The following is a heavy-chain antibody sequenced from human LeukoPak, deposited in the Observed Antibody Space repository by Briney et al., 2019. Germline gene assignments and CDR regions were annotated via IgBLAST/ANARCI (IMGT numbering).Heavy chain of an antibody. J-gene: IGHJ4*02. CDR3: ARGGYYFDY. V-gene: IGHV3-30*04. Sequence: GGSLSLSCAASGFTFSSYAMHWVRQAPGKGLEWVAVISYDGSNKYYADSVKGRFTISRDNSKNTLYLQMNSLRAEDTAVYYCARGGYYFDYWGQGTLVTVSS. CDR1: GFTFSSYA. CDR2: ISYDGSNK. D-gene: IGHD3-16*01.